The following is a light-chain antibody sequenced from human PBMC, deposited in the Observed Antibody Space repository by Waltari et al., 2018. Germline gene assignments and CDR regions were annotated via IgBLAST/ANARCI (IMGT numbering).Light chain of an antibody. CDR3: QSADSSGTYVV. CDR2: KDS. Sequence: SYELTQPPSVSVSPGQTARITCSGASLPQQYALWYQQKPGQAPVLVIYKDSERPSGIPERFSGSSSGTTVTLTISGVQAEDEADYYCQSADSSGTYVVFGGGTKLTVL. J-gene: IGLJ2*01. CDR1: SLPQQY. V-gene: IGLV3-25*03.